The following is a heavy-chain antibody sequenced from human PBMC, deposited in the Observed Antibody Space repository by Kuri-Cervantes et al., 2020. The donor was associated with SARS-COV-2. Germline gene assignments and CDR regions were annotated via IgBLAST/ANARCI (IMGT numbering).Heavy chain of an antibody. V-gene: IGHV1-69*06. J-gene: IGHJ4*02. CDR1: GGTFSSYA. CDR3: ARPYCTSSTCYDGTFDS. Sequence: SVKVSCKASGGTFSSYAVTWVRQAPGRGLEWMGRIIPLFGTTIYAEKFRGRVTLTADKSTNTAYMELSSLRSEDTAVYYCARPYCTSSTCYDGTFDSWGQGTLVTVS. CDR2: IIPLFGTT. D-gene: IGHD2-2*01.